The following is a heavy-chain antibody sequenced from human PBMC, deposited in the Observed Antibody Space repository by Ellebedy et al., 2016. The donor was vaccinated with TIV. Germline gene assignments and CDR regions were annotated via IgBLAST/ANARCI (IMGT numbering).Heavy chain of an antibody. Sequence: SGPTLVXPTQTLTLTCTFSGFSFSTSGVGVGWLRQPPGKALEWLGIIYWDDDKRYSPSLKSRLTITKDTSKNQVVLTMTNMDPVDTATYYCARHVPMTFSRHAFDIWGQGTMVTVSS. V-gene: IGHV2-5*02. CDR1: GFSFSTSGVG. CDR3: ARHVPMTFSRHAFDI. J-gene: IGHJ3*02. CDR2: IYWDDDK.